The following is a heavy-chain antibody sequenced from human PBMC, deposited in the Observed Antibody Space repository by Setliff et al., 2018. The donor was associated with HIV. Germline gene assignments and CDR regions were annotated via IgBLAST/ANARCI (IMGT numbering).Heavy chain of an antibody. CDR2: IRQDEREK. J-gene: IGHJ4*02. V-gene: IGHV3-7*01. Sequence: GGSLRLSCAASGFAFSTYWMTWVRQAPGKGLEWVANIRQDEREKYYVDSVKGRFSISRDNAKNSLYLHMDSLRVEDTAIYYCAVPSQDSNGWSPFDYWGQGTLVTVSS. D-gene: IGHD6-19*01. CDR1: GFAFSTYW. CDR3: AVPSQDSNGWSPFDY.